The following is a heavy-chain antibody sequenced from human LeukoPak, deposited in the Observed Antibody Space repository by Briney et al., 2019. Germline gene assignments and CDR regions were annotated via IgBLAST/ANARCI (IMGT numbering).Heavy chain of an antibody. V-gene: IGHV4-59*01. CDR3: ARLRGNYFPDF. CDR2: IHYSGST. J-gene: IGHJ4*02. Sequence: PSETLSLTCAVSGGSMSNYYWTWIRQPPGKGLEWIAYIHYSGSTNYNPSLKSRVAISVDTSANQFSLELTSMTPADTAVYYCARLRGNYFPDFWGQGTLVTVSS. D-gene: IGHD2/OR15-2a*01. CDR1: GGSMSNYY.